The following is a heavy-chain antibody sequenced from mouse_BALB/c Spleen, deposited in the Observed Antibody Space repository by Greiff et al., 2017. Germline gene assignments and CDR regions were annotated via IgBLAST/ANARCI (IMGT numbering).Heavy chain of an antibody. CDR2: INPSTGYT. J-gene: IGHJ2*01. V-gene: IGHV1-7*01. CDR1: GYTFTSYW. Sequence: QVQLQQSGAELAKPGASVKMSCKASGYTFTSYWMHWVKQRPGQGLEWIGYINPSTGYTEYNQKFKDKATLTADKSSSTAYMQLSSLTSEDSAVYYCARGTYGSYYFDYWGQGTTLTVSS. D-gene: IGHD2-2*01. CDR3: ARGTYGSYYFDY.